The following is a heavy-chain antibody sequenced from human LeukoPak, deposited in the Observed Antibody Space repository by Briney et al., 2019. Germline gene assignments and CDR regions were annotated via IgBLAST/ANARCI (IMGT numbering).Heavy chain of an antibody. CDR3: ARERAWGYGRVFDY. J-gene: IGHJ4*02. CDR1: GYTFTSYG. D-gene: IGHD5-18*01. V-gene: IGHV1-18*01. CDR2: ISAYNGNT. Sequence: GASVKVSCQASGYTFTSYGISWVRQAPGQGLEWMGWISAYNGNTNYAQKLQGRVTMTRDTSTSTVYMELSSLRSEDTAVYYCARERAWGYGRVFDYWGQGTLVTVSS.